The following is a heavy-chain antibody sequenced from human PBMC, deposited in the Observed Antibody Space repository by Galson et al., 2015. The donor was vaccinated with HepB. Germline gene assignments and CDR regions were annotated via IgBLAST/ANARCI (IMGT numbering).Heavy chain of an antibody. CDR2: INPSGGST. J-gene: IGHJ3*02. Sequence: GYSFTSYYMHWVRQAPGQGVEWMGIINPSGGSTTYAQRFWGRVTMTRDTSTNTVYMELSSLKSEDTAVYYCARGYYYDSSGHYDDAFDIWGQGTMVTVSS. CDR1: GYSFTSYY. CDR3: ARGYYYDSSGHYDDAFDI. V-gene: IGHV1-46*01. D-gene: IGHD3-22*01.